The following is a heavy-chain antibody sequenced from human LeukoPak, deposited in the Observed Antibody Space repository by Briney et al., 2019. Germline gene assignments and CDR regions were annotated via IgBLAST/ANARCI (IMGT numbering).Heavy chain of an antibody. J-gene: IGHJ4*02. CDR1: GGSISSGSYY. V-gene: IGHV4-61*02. Sequence: SETLSLTCTVSGGSISSGSYYWSWIRQPAGKGLEWIGRIYTSGSTNYNPSLKSRVTISVDTSKNQFSLKLSSVTAADTAVYYCARHFFWSGPLDYWGQGTLVTVSS. D-gene: IGHD3-3*01. CDR2: IYTSGST. CDR3: ARHFFWSGPLDY.